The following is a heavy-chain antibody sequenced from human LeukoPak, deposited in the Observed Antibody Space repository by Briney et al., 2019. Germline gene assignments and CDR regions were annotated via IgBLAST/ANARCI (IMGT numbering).Heavy chain of an antibody. D-gene: IGHD6-13*01. CDR3: AREEAIAAGGTFFDY. J-gene: IGHJ4*02. CDR2: ISGSGGSM. CDR1: GSTFSSYA. Sequence: TGGSLRLSCAASGSTFSSYAMSWVRQAPGKGLEWVSAISGSGGSMYYADSVRGRFAISRDKSKNTLHLQMNSLRAEDTAVYYCAREEAIAAGGTFFDYWGQGTLVTVSS. V-gene: IGHV3-23*01.